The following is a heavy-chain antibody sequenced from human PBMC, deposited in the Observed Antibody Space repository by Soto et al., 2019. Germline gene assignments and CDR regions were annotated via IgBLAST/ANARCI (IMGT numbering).Heavy chain of an antibody. CDR3: ARSGYSYGPNPLLY. D-gene: IGHD5-18*01. V-gene: IGHV4-31*03. CDR2: IYYSGST. Sequence: QVQLQESGPGLVKPSQTLSLTCTVSGGSISSGGYYWSWIRQHPGKGLEWIGYIYYSGSTYYNPSLKSRVTISVDTSKNKFSLKLSSVTDADTAVYYCARSGYSYGPNPLLYWGQGTLVTVSS. J-gene: IGHJ4*02. CDR1: GGSISSGGYY.